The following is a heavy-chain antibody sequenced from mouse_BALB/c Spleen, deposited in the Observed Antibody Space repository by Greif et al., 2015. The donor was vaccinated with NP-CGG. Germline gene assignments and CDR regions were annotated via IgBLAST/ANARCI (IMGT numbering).Heavy chain of an antibody. J-gene: IGHJ2*01. CDR1: GYTFTSYW. Sequence: VQLVESGAELARPGASVKLSCKASGYTFTSYWMQWVKQRPGQGLEWIGAIYPGDGDTRYTQKFKGKATLTADKSSSTAYMQLSSLASEDSAVYYCARDNYPYYFDYWGQGTTLTVSS. CDR3: ARDNYPYYFDY. D-gene: IGHD1-3*01. V-gene: IGHV1-87*01. CDR2: IYPGDGDT.